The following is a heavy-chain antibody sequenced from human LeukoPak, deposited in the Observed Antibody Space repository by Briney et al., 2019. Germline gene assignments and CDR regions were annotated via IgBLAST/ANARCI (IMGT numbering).Heavy chain of an antibody. V-gene: IGHV4-59*01. J-gene: IGHJ4*02. CDR2: IHHFGRT. CDR3: ARDQPSGGKYYFDY. D-gene: IGHD1-26*01. CDR1: GDSIISYY. Sequence: SETLSLTCSVSGDSIISYYWNWLRQSPGKGLEWIGNIHHFGRTEYNSSLRSRVTMFLDSSKNQFSLKLSSVTAADTAMYYCARDQPSGGKYYFDYWGQGTLVTVSS.